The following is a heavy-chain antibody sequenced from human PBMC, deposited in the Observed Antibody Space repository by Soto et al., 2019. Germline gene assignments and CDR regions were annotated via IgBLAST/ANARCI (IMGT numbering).Heavy chain of an antibody. CDR2: IHSDGITT. D-gene: IGHD1-1*01. V-gene: IGHV3-74*01. CDR1: GFTFSSYA. CDR3: ATGPTPAFAF. J-gene: IGHJ3*01. Sequence: GGSLRLSCAASGFTFSSYAMSWVRQAPGKGLEWVSRIHSDGITTLYADSVTGRFTISRDNAKNTVFLQMNSLRAEDTAVYYCATGPTPAFAFWGRGTMVTVSS.